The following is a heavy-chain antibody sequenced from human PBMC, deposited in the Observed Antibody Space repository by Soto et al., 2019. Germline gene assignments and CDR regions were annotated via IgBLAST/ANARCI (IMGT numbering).Heavy chain of an antibody. CDR1: GFTFSNFW. D-gene: IGHD3-10*01. V-gene: IGHV3-7*01. J-gene: IGHJ4*02. CDR2: IKQDGSDK. Sequence: EVQLVESGGGLVQPGGSPRLSCAASGFTFSNFWMSWVRQAPGEGLKWVATIKQDGSDKYYVDSVKGRFTFSRDNAKNSLYLLMNSLRAEDTAVYYCARLRRGGYFDYWGQGTLVTVSS. CDR3: ARLRRGGYFDY.